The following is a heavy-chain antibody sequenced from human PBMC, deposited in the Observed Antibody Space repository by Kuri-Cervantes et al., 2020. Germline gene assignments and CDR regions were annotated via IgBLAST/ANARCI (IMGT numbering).Heavy chain of an antibody. CDR1: GFTFSSYA. CDR2: ISYDGSNK. V-gene: IGHV3-30-3*01. CDR3: ARGALWFGDYRAYGMDV. J-gene: IGHJ6*02. D-gene: IGHD3-10*01. Sequence: GGSLRLSCAASGFTFSSYAMHWVRQAPGKGLEWVAVISYDGSNKYYADSVKGRFTISRGNSKNTLYLQMNSLRAEDTAVYYCARGALWFGDYRAYGMDVWGQGTTVTVSS.